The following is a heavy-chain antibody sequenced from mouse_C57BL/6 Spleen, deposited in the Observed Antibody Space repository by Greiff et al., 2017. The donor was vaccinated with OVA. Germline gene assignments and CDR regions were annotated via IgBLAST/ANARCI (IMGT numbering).Heavy chain of an antibody. J-gene: IGHJ1*03. CDR1: GYTFTDYN. Sequence: VQLQQSGPELVKPGASVKIPCKASGYTFTDYNMDWVKQSHGKSLEWIGDINPNNGGTIYNQKFKGKATLTVYKSYSTAYMELRSLTSDDTAVDYCARRNLLYDGYYSNWYFDVWGTGTTVTVSS. D-gene: IGHD2-3*01. CDR2: INPNNGGT. CDR3: ARRNLLYDGYYSNWYFDV. V-gene: IGHV1-18*01.